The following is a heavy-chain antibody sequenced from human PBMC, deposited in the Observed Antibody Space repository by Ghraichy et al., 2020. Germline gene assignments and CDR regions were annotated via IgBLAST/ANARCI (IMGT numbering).Heavy chain of an antibody. D-gene: IGHD3-22*01. J-gene: IGHJ3*02. V-gene: IGHV4-30-2*01. CDR1: GGSISSGDYS. Sequence: TLSLTCAVSGGSISSGDYSWSWIRQPPGKGLEWIGYIYHSGSTYYNPSLKSRVTISADRSKNQISLKLSSVTAADTAVYYCARAPYDDDGFYDDALDIWGQGTMVTVSS. CDR3: ARAPYDDDGFYDDALDI. CDR2: IYHSGST.